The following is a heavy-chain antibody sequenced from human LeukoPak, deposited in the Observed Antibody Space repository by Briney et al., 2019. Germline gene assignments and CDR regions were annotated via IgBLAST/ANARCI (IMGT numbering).Heavy chain of an antibody. J-gene: IGHJ6*02. CDR3: ARIPAAPRGVYYYYSMDV. D-gene: IGHD2-2*01. CDR2: ISGSGDST. Sequence: GGSLRLSCTVSGFSFSSYAMSWVRQAPGKGLEWVSGISGSGDSTYYADSVKGRFTISRDNSKNTLYLQMNTLRDEDTAVYYCARIPAAPRGVYYYYSMDVWGQGTTVTVSS. V-gene: IGHV3-23*01. CDR1: GFSFSSYA.